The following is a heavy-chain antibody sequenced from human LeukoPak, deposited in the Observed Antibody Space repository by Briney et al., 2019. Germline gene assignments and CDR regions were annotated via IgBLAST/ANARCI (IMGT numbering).Heavy chain of an antibody. CDR2: ISWNSGYI. D-gene: IGHD6-19*01. V-gene: IGHV3-9*02. CDR3: AKGRGTYSSGYFFDY. Sequence: SLRLSCAASGFTSVNYAMHWVRQAPGKGLEWLSIISWNSGYIGYADSVKGRFTISRDNAKKSLDLQMNSLRAEDTAFYYCAKGRGTYSSGYFFDYWGQRDLVTVSS. J-gene: IGHJ4*02. CDR1: GFTSVNYA.